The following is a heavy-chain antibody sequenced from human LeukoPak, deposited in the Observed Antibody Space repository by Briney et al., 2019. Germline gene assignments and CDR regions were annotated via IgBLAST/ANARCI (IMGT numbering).Heavy chain of an antibody. CDR3: TTILNFDWSADAFDI. V-gene: IGHV3-15*01. CDR1: GFTFTNYA. J-gene: IGHJ3*02. CDR2: IKSKTDGGTT. D-gene: IGHD3-9*01. Sequence: GGSLRLSCAASGFTFTNYAIHWVRQAPGRGLEWVGRIKSKTDGGTTDYAAPVKGRFTISRDDSKNTLYLQMNSLKTEDTAVYYCTTILNFDWSADAFDIWGQGTMVTVSS.